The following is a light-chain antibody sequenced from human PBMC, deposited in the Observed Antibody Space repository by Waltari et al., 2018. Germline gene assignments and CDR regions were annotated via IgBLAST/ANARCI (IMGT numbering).Light chain of an antibody. Sequence: QAVVTQEPSLTVSPGVPVTLTCCSSTGPVTSGHSPYWFQQKPGQAPRTLIYDTSNKHSWTPARFSGSLLGGKAALTLSGAQPEDEAEYYCLLQYSGPWVFGGGTKLTVL. CDR2: DTS. J-gene: IGLJ3*02. CDR3: LLQYSGPWV. V-gene: IGLV7-46*01. CDR1: TGPVTSGHS.